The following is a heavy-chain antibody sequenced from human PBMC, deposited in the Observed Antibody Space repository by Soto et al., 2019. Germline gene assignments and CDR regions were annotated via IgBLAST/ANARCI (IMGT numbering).Heavy chain of an antibody. CDR2: IGYDGYDK. D-gene: IGHD2-15*01. CDR3: ARDIDSTFDY. Sequence: QVQLVESGGGVVQPGRSLRLSCAASGFTFSSYGMHWVRQAPGKGLEWVAVIGYDGYDKDYADSVKGRFTISRDNSKNTVYVQMNRVRVEDTAVYYCARDIDSTFDYWGQGTLVTVSS. CDR1: GFTFSSYG. J-gene: IGHJ4*02. V-gene: IGHV3-33*01.